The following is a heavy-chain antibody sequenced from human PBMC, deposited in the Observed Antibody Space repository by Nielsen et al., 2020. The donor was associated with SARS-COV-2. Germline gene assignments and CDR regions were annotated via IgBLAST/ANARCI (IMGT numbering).Heavy chain of an antibody. Sequence: GGSLRLSCSGSGFTFNSYAIHWVRQAPGKRLEHVSAITSNGDDTYYVHSVRDRFTISRDNSKNTLYLQMNSLRAEDTAVFYCAKVNGSSYWYYGMDVWGQGTTVTVSS. D-gene: IGHD6-13*01. CDR1: GFTFNSYA. J-gene: IGHJ6*02. V-gene: IGHV3-64*04. CDR3: AKVNGSSYWYYGMDV. CDR2: ITSNGDDT.